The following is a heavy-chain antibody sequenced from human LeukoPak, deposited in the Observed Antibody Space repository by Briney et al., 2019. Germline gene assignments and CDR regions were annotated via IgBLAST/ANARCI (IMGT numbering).Heavy chain of an antibody. CDR1: GFTFDDYG. Sequence: PGVSLTLSCAAAGFTFDDYGMSWVRQAPGKGLEWVSGINWSGGSTGYADSVQGRFTISRDNAKNSLYLQMNSLRADDTALYYCARDLASTDVWGKGTTVTVSS. V-gene: IGHV3-20*04. J-gene: IGHJ6*04. D-gene: IGHD3-16*01. CDR3: ARDLASTDV. CDR2: INWSGGST.